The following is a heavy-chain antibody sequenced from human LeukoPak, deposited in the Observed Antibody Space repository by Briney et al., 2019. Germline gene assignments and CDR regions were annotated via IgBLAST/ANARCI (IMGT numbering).Heavy chain of an antibody. CDR1: GGSISDYS. Sequence: SETLSLTCTVSGGSISDYSWSWIRQPPGKGLEWIGNIYYSGSANHNPSLKSRVTISRDTSKNQFSLKLTSVATADTAVYYCARAGGVKTAALDLDYWGQGTLVTVSS. CDR2: IYYSGSA. V-gene: IGHV4-59*01. J-gene: IGHJ4*02. D-gene: IGHD6-25*01. CDR3: ARAGGVKTAALDLDY.